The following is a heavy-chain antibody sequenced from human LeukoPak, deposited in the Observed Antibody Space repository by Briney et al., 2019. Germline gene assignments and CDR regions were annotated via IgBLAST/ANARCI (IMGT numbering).Heavy chain of an antibody. CDR3: AKDNGYSSGWGY. Sequence: HTGGSLRLSCAASGFTFSSYAMSWVRQAPGKGLEWVSAISGSGGSTYYADSVKGRFTISRDNSKNTLYLQMNSLRAEDTAVYYCAKDNGYSSGWGYCGQGTLVTVSS. CDR1: GFTFSSYA. D-gene: IGHD6-19*01. V-gene: IGHV3-23*01. CDR2: ISGSGGST. J-gene: IGHJ4*02.